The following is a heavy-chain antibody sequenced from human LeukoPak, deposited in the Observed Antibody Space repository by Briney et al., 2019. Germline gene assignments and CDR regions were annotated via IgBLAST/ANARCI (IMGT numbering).Heavy chain of an antibody. CDR3: ARDPYNGNYGYSYYYYMDV. Sequence: GSLRLSCAASALAFSNYNMNWVRHAPGEGVLSASSITSSSSYIFYADSVKGRFTISRDNAKNSLDLQMNSLRAEDTAIYYCARDPYNGNYGYSYYYYMDVWGKGTTVTISS. D-gene: IGHD1-26*01. CDR2: ITSSSSYI. J-gene: IGHJ6*03. CDR1: ALAFSNYN. V-gene: IGHV3-21*01.